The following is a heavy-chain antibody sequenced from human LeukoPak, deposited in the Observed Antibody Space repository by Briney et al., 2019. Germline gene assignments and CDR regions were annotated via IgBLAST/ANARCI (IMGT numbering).Heavy chain of an antibody. Sequence: GGSLRLSCAASGFTVSTNYMSWVRQAPGKGLEWVSVIYSGGSTYYADSVKGRFTISRDNSKNTLYLQMNSLRAEDTAVYYCASSAFLEQLGFKDRYGMDVWGQGTTVTVSS. D-gene: IGHD3-3*02. CDR1: GFTVSTNY. CDR3: ASSAFLEQLGFKDRYGMDV. J-gene: IGHJ6*02. CDR2: IYSGGST. V-gene: IGHV3-66*01.